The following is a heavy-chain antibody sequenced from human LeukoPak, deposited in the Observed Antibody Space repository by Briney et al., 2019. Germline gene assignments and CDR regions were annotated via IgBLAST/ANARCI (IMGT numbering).Heavy chain of an antibody. CDR3: ARAHNWKYGSFDF. CDR1: GFIFSNSA. Sequence: GGSLRLSCAASGFIFSNSALSWVRQAPGKGLEWVSTIRDGGGATYYADSVRGRFTISRDNSMNTVYLQMNSLRAEDTAVYYCARAHNWKYGSFDFWGQGTLVTVSS. D-gene: IGHD1-7*01. V-gene: IGHV3-23*01. CDR2: IRDGGGAT. J-gene: IGHJ4*02.